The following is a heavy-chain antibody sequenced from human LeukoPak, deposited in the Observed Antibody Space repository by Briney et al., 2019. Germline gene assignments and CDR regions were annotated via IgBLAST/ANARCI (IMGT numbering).Heavy chain of an antibody. Sequence: SGPTLVDPTQTLTLTCTFSGFSLSTSGVGVGWIRQPPGKALELLALIYWDDDKRYSPSLRSRLTITKDTSKHQVVLTLTNMDPVDTATYYCAHRGYGSPLDYWGQGTLVTVSS. CDR1: GFSLSTSGVG. D-gene: IGHD3-10*01. CDR3: AHRGYGSPLDY. J-gene: IGHJ4*02. CDR2: IYWDDDK. V-gene: IGHV2-5*02.